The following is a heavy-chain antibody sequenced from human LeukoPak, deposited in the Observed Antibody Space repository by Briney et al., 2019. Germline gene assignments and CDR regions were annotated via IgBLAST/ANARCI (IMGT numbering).Heavy chain of an antibody. CDR3: ARERSGYYYYYYMDV. CDR1: GGSFSGYY. J-gene: IGHJ6*03. CDR2: INHSGST. D-gene: IGHD3-10*01. V-gene: IGHV4-34*01. Sequence: PSETLSLTCAVYGGSFSGYYWSWIRQPPGKGLEWIGEINHSGSTNYNPSLKSRVTISVDTSKKQFSLKLSSVTAADTAGYYCARERSGYYYYYYMDVWGKGTTVTVSS.